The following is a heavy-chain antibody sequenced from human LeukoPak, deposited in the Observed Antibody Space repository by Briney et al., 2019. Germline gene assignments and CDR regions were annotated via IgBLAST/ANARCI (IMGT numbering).Heavy chain of an antibody. D-gene: IGHD6-13*01. CDR2: IYPGDSDT. J-gene: IGHJ4*02. V-gene: IGHV5-51*01. CDR3: ARVLWYSGSWYFDY. Sequence: GESLKISCKGSGYRFTSYWIGWVRQMPGKGLEWMGIIYPGDSDTRYSPSFQGQVTISADKSITTAYLQWNSLNASDTAMYYCARVLWYSGSWYFDYWGQGTLVTVSS. CDR1: GYRFTSYW.